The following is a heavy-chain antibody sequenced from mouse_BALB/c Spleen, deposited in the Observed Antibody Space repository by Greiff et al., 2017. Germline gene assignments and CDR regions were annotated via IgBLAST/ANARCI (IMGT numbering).Heavy chain of an antibody. D-gene: IGHD1-1*01. CDR3: ARGFITTVVAPMDY. CDR2: IWAGGST. Sequence: VMLVESGPGLVAPSQSLSITCTVSGFSLTSYGVHWVRQPPGKGLEWLGVIWAGGSTNYNSALMSRLSISKDNSKSQVFLKMNSLQTDDTAMYYCARGFITTVVAPMDYWGQGTSVTVSS. V-gene: IGHV2-9*02. J-gene: IGHJ4*01. CDR1: GFSLTSYG.